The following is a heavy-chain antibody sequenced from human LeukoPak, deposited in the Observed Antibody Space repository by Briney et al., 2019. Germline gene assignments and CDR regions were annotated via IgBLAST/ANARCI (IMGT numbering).Heavy chain of an antibody. D-gene: IGHD3-22*01. CDR1: GFTFGDYY. V-gene: IGHV3-11*06. Sequence: KPGRSLRLTCAASGFTFGDYYMSWIRQAPGKGLEWVTYISGSSSYTNYADSVKGRFTISRDNAKNSLYLQMNSLRAEDTAVYYCARHGLYDSSDYWTFQHWGQGTLVTVSS. CDR3: ARHGLYDSSDYWTFQH. J-gene: IGHJ1*01. CDR2: ISGSSSYT.